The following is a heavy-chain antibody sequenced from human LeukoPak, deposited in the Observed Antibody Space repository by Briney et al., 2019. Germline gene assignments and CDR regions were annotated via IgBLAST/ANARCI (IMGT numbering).Heavy chain of an antibody. Sequence: GGSLRLSCAASGFTFSSYWMHWVRQAPGKGLVWVSRINSDGSSTSYADSVEGRFTISRDNAKNTLYLQMNSLRAEDTAVYYCARDHKSASSWYGSFGMDVWGQGTTVTVSS. CDR1: GFTFSSYW. V-gene: IGHV3-74*01. D-gene: IGHD6-13*01. CDR3: ARDHKSASSWYGSFGMDV. CDR2: INSDGSST. J-gene: IGHJ6*02.